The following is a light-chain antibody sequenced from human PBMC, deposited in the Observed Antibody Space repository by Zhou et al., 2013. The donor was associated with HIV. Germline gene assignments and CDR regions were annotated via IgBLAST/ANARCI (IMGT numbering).Light chain of an antibody. CDR3: QQYNNWPLYT. J-gene: IGKJ2*01. CDR1: QSVGRT. V-gene: IGKV3-15*01. Sequence: EIVMTQSPATLSVSPGERATLSCRASQSVGRTLVWYQQKPGLAPRLLVYDASTRATGIPARFSGSGSGTEFTLTINSMQSEDFAVYYCQQYNNWPLYTFGQGTKLEIK. CDR2: DAS.